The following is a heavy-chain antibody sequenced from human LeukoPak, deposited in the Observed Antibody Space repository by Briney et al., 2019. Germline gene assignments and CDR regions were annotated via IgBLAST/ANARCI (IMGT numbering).Heavy chain of an antibody. Sequence: PGGSLRLSCAASGFTFSGYWMHWVRQAPGKGLVWVSRTNRDDSDTSYADSVKGRFTISRDKAKSTLYLQMNSLRVEDTAVYYCARDGYYDSRGYAYWYFDLWGRGTLVTVSS. D-gene: IGHD3-22*01. CDR1: GFTFSGYW. CDR2: TNRDDSDT. V-gene: IGHV3-74*01. J-gene: IGHJ2*01. CDR3: ARDGYYDSRGYAYWYFDL.